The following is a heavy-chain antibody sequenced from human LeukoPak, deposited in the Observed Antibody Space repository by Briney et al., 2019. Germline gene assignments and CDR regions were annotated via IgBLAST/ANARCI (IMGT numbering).Heavy chain of an antibody. CDR1: GFTFSDYY. Sequence: GGSLRLSCAASGFTFSDYYMSWIRQAPGKGLEWVSYISSSGSTIYYADSVKGRFTISRDNAKNSLYLQMNSLRAEDTAVYYCARAPYGDYDYYYYGMDVWGQGTTVTVSS. J-gene: IGHJ6*02. CDR3: ARAPYGDYDYYYYGMDV. V-gene: IGHV3-11*04. D-gene: IGHD4-17*01. CDR2: ISSSGSTI.